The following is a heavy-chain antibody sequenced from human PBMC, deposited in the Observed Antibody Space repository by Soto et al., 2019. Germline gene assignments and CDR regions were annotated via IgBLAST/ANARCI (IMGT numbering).Heavy chain of an antibody. CDR1: GDSISSGYY. D-gene: IGHD6-19*01. CDR3: ARAVHGRRLVVHYYYYYGMDV. J-gene: IGHJ6*02. Sequence: PSETLSLTCAVSGDSISSGYYWAWIRQPPGKGLEWIGSIYHSGTTYYNPSLKSRVTISVDTSKNQFSLKLSSVTAADTAVYYCARAVHGRRLVVHYYYYYGMDVWGQGTTVTVSS. V-gene: IGHV4-38-2*01. CDR2: IYHSGTT.